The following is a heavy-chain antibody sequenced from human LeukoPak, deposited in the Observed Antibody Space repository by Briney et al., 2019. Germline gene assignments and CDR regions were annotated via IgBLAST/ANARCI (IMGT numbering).Heavy chain of an antibody. CDR3: ASVGSGFGYYYYYIDV. CDR1: GATFSSYA. D-gene: IGHD3-10*01. CDR2: RIAIFGTA. Sequence: SVKLSCNASGATFSSYAISWVRQAPGQGLERMGGRIAIFGTANYAQKFQGRVTITADKSTTTAYMELSSLSSEDTAVYYCASVGSGFGYYYYYIDVWGKGTTVTVSS. J-gene: IGHJ6*03. V-gene: IGHV1-69*06.